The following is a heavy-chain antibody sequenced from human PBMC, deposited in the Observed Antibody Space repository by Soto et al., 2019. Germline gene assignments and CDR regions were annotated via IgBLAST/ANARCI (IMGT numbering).Heavy chain of an antibody. CDR3: VKVSTFYDILTGYYSTNFFDP. J-gene: IGHJ5*02. CDR1: GFTFSEYS. D-gene: IGHD3-9*01. V-gene: IGHV3-64D*06. CDR2: ISSDGDIT. Sequence: GSLRLSCSASGFTFSEYSMHWVRQAPGKGLQYVSTISSDGDITYYADSVKGRFTISRDNSKNTLYLQMNSLRPEDTAVYYCVKVSTFYDILTGYYSTNFFDPWGQGSVVTVSS.